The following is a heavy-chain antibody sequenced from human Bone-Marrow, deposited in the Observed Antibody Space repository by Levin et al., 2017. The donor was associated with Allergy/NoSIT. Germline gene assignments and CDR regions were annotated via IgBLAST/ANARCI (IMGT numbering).Heavy chain of an antibody. CDR1: GYTFIDYY. J-gene: IGHJ3*01. Sequence: ASVKVSCKATGYTFIDYYIHWIRQAPGQGLEWMGRINPDGGGTKFSQKFEGRVTLTRDTSVRTVSMELSSLRSDDTAVYFCARGLVGVDAFDFWGQGTMVIVSS. CDR2: INPDGGGT. V-gene: IGHV1-2*02. CDR3: ARGLVGVDAFDF. D-gene: IGHD1-26*01.